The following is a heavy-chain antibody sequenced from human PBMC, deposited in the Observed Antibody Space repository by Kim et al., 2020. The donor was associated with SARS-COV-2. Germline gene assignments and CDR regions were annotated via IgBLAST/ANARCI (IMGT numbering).Heavy chain of an antibody. D-gene: IGHD6-19*01. CDR3: ARERVVAGELDY. V-gene: IGHV3-11*06. J-gene: IGHJ4*02. CDR2: ISSSSSYT. Sequence: GGSLRLSCAASGFTFSDYYMSWILQAPGKGLEWVSYISSSSSYTNYADSVKGRFTISRDNAKNSLYLQMNSLRAEDTAVYYCARERVVAGELDYWGQGTLVTVSS. CDR1: GFTFSDYY.